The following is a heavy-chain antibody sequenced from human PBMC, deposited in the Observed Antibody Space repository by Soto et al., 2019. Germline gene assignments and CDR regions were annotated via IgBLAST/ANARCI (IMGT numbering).Heavy chain of an antibody. J-gene: IGHJ6*02. V-gene: IGHV4-31*11. D-gene: IGHD6-19*01. Sequence: SETLSLTCAVSGGSINSGGYYWSWIRQHPGKGLEWIGYIYYSGSTYYNPSLKSRVTISVDTSKNQFSLKLSSVTAADTAVYYCAKGKSSGGGWNYGMDVWGQGTTVTVSS. CDR3: AKGKSSGGGWNYGMDV. CDR1: GGSINSGGYY. CDR2: IYYSGST.